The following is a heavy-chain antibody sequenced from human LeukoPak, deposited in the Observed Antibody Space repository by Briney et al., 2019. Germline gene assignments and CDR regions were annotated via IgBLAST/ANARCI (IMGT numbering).Heavy chain of an antibody. CDR1: GFAFSSDW. CDR3: ARDHNDGYNFY. J-gene: IGHJ4*02. CDR2: IKEDGSEK. Sequence: QTGGSLRLSCVASGFAFSSDWMTWFRQAPGKGLEWVANIKEDGSEKYYVDSVKGRFIISRDNAKNSLYLQMNSLRVEDTAVYFCARDHNDGYNFYWGQGAVVTVSS. D-gene: IGHD3-22*01. V-gene: IGHV3-7*01.